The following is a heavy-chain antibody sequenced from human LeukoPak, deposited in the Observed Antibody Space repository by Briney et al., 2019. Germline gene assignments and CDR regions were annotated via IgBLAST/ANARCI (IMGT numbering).Heavy chain of an antibody. V-gene: IGHV3-48*03. CDR3: AELGITMIGGV. CDR2: ISSSGSTI. Sequence: GGSLRLSCAASGFTFSSYEMNWVRQAPGKGLEWVSYISSSGSTIYYADSVKGRFTISRDNAKNSLYLQMYSLRAEDTAVYYCAELGITMIGGVWGKGTTVTISS. J-gene: IGHJ6*04. D-gene: IGHD3-10*02. CDR1: GFTFSSYE.